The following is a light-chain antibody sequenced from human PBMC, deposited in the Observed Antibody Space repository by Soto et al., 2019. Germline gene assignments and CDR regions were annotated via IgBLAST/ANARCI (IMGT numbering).Light chain of an antibody. CDR1: TSNIGTYT. V-gene: IGLV1-44*01. J-gene: IGLJ2*01. Sequence: PGQGVTISCSGGTSNIGTYTVNWYQQLPGTAPKVLIYGDNQRPSGVADRFSGSKSGTSASLAISGLQSEDEADYYCAAWDDSLNGVVFGGGTQLTVL. CDR2: GDN. CDR3: AAWDDSLNGVV.